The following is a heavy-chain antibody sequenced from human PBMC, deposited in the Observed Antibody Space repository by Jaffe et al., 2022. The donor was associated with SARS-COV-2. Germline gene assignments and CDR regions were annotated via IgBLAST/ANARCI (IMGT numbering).Heavy chain of an antibody. CDR2: ISYDGIYK. CDR3: AKDDSSGYYYVSLDY. J-gene: IGHJ4*02. CDR1: GFTFNNYG. Sequence: QVQLVESGGGVVQPGRSLRLSCAASGFTFNNYGMHWVRQAPGKGLEWVAVISYDGIYKYYTDSVRGRFTISRDNSKNTLYLQMNSLRAEDTAVYYCAKDDSSGYYYVSLDYWGQGTPVTVSS. V-gene: IGHV3-30*18. D-gene: IGHD3-22*01.